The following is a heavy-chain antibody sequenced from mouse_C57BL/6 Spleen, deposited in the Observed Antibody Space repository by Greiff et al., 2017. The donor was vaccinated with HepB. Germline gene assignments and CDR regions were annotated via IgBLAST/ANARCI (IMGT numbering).Heavy chain of an antibody. V-gene: IGHV1-82*01. CDR2: IYPGDGDT. D-gene: IGHD2-3*01. Sequence: QVQLKESGPELVKPGASVKISCKASGYAFSSSWMNWVKQRPGKGLEWIGRIYPGDGDTNYNGKFKGKATLTADKSSSTAYMQLSSLTSEDSAVYFCARYDRFAYWGQGTLVTVSA. CDR1: GYAFSSSW. CDR3: ARYDRFAY. J-gene: IGHJ3*01.